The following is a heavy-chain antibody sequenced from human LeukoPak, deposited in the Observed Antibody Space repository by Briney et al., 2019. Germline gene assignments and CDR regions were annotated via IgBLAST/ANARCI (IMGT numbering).Heavy chain of an antibody. CDR3: AREEIDVDGLQY. CDR1: VYSFSNYW. D-gene: IGHD3-22*01. V-gene: IGHV3-74*03. Sequence: QPGGALRLSCADPVYSFSNYWRYSGRQAPGKRLLWISRINREGSMTTYADSVWGRFTISRDNAKNTQYFEMISLRSEDAAVYSCAREEIDVDGLQYWGKGTLVTVSS. J-gene: IGHJ4*02. CDR2: INREGSMT.